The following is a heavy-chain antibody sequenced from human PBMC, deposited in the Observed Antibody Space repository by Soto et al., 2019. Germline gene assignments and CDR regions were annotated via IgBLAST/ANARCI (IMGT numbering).Heavy chain of an antibody. J-gene: IGHJ4*02. CDR3: AKAESSGWYYSLDY. CDR1: GFTFDDYA. Sequence: EVQLVESGGGLVQPGKSLRLSCAASGFTFDDYAMHWVRQVPGKGLEWVSGLSWNSGTIDYADSVKGRFTISRDNAKNSLHLQMTTLKPEDTGFYDCAKAESSGWYYSLDYWGQGTLVTVSS. CDR2: LSWNSGTI. D-gene: IGHD6-19*01. V-gene: IGHV3-9*01.